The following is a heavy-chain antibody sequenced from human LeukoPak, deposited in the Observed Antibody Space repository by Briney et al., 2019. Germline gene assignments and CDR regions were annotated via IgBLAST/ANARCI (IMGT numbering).Heavy chain of an antibody. Sequence: PGGSLRLSCADSGFTFSRYSMNWVRQAPGKGLEWASSVSSGSSHIFYADPVKGRFTISRDNAKNSLYLQMNSLRAEDTAVYYCARFSAVAGTANDYWGQGALVTVSS. D-gene: IGHD6-19*01. V-gene: IGHV3-21*01. J-gene: IGHJ4*02. CDR2: VSSGSSHI. CDR3: ARFSAVAGTANDY. CDR1: GFTFSRYS.